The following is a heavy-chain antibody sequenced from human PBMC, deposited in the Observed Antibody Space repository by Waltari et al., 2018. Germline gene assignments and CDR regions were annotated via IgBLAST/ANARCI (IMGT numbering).Heavy chain of an antibody. CDR1: GGSISGFY. D-gene: IGHD6-13*01. Sequence: QVQLQESAPGLVKPSETLSLTCIVSGGSISGFYWSWIRQPPGKGLEWVGYIFYSGTTNYTPALKSRVTISIDTSNNQFSLNLMSVTAADTAVYYCASGHSTRWYLDSWGQGTLVSVSS. J-gene: IGHJ4*02. CDR3: ASGHSTRWYLDS. V-gene: IGHV4-59*01. CDR2: IFYSGTT.